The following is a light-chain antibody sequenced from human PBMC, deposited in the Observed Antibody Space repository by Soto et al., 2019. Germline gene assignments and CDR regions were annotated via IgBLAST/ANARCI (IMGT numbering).Light chain of an antibody. Sequence: DIQMTHSPSSLSASVEDRVTITCQASQDIDKYLNWYQQKPGKAPKLLIYDASTLHSGVPSRFSGGGSGTDFTLTISSLQPEDFATYYCQQVNGYPSTFGGGTKVDIK. CDR1: QDIDKY. J-gene: IGKJ4*01. V-gene: IGKV1-9*01. CDR3: QQVNGYPST. CDR2: DAS.